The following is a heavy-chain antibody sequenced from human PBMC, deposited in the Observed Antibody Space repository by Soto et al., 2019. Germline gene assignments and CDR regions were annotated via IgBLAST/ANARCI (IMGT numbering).Heavy chain of an antibody. CDR2: INPSGGST. J-gene: IGHJ4*02. CDR1: GYTFTSYY. D-gene: IGHD2-15*01. Sequence: ASVKVSCKASGYTFTSYYMHWVRQAPGQGLELMGIINPSGGSTSYAQKFQGRVTMTRDTSTSTVYMELSSLRSEDTAVYYCARDRSRTGPYCSGGSCYLFDYWGQGTLVTVYS. V-gene: IGHV1-46*01. CDR3: ARDRSRTGPYCSGGSCYLFDY.